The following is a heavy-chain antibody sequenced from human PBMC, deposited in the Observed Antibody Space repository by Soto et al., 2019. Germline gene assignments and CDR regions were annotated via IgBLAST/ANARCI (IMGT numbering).Heavy chain of an antibody. CDR3: ARTLYSYGTDY. V-gene: IGHV3-23*01. CDR2: ISGSGGST. D-gene: IGHD5-18*01. J-gene: IGHJ4*02. Sequence: GGSLRLSCAASGFTFSSYAMSWVRQAPGKGLEWVLAISGSGGSTYYADSVKGRFTISRDNSKNTLYLQMNSLRAEDTAVYYCARTLYSYGTDYWGQGTLVTVSS. CDR1: GFTFSSYA.